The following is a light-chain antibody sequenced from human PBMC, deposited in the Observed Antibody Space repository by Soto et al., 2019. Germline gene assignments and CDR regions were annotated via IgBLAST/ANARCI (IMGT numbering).Light chain of an antibody. CDR2: EVS. CDR1: QTVSSA. CDR3: QQHINWPLT. Sequence: EIVLTPSPATLSWSPGERATLSCRASQTVSSALALYQQKPGQAPRLLSYEVSNRATGIPARFSGSGSGADFTITTSSLEHGYFALYYCQQHINWPLTFGGGTKV. J-gene: IGKJ4*01. V-gene: IGKV3-11*01.